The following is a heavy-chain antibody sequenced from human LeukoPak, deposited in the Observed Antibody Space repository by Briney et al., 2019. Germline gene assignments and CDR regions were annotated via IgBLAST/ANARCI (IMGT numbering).Heavy chain of an antibody. CDR2: INHGGST. CDR3: AREARGIVVVPAADIPPARLRAFDI. V-gene: IGHV4-34*01. D-gene: IGHD2-2*01. J-gene: IGHJ3*02. CDR1: GGSFGSYY. Sequence: KSSETVSLTCAVYGGSFGSYYWSWIRQPPGEGLEWIGEINHGGSTNYNPSLKSRVTISVDTSKNQFSLKLSSVTAADTAVYYCAREARGIVVVPAADIPPARLRAFDIWGQGTIVTVSS.